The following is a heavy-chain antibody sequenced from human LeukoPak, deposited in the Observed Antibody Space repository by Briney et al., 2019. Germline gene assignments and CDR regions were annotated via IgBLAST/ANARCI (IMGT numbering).Heavy chain of an antibody. CDR1: GFTFSSYT. CDR3: ARDGTYCGGDCYRRYFDL. D-gene: IGHD2-21*02. CDR2: ITTSDGNT. V-gene: IGHV3-23*01. J-gene: IGHJ2*01. Sequence: GGSLRLSCAASGFTFSSYTMSWVRQAPGKGLEWVSTITTSDGNTYYADSVKGRFTVSRDNSKNTLFLQMNSLRAEDTAVYYCARDGTYCGGDCYRRYFDLWGRGTLVTVSS.